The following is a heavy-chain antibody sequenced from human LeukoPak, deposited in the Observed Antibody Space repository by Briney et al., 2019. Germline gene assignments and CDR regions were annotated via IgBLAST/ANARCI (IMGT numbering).Heavy chain of an antibody. J-gene: IGHJ4*02. Sequence: GGSLRLSCAASGFTFSSYEMNWVRQAPGKGLEWVSYISSSGSTIYYADSVKGRFTISRDNAKNSLYLQMNRLRAQDTAVYYCAKDQRYFDWLPFDYWGQGTLVTVSS. CDR1: GFTFSSYE. D-gene: IGHD3-9*01. CDR3: AKDQRYFDWLPFDY. V-gene: IGHV3-48*03. CDR2: ISSSGSTI.